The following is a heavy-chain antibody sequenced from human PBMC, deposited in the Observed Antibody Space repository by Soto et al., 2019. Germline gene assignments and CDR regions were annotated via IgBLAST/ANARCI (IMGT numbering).Heavy chain of an antibody. CDR1: GFTFTSYV. V-gene: IGHV3-23*01. D-gene: IGHD3-22*01. Sequence: EVQLLESGGGLVQRGGSQRLSCAASGFTFTSYVMSWVRQAPGKGLEWVAGISGGGSTAFYADSVKGRFTISRDNAKNTVVVQMDSLRAEDTAIYYCAKDSNKYSSSLRGRYFDYWGQGTLVTVSS. CDR3: AKDSNKYSSSLRGRYFDY. J-gene: IGHJ4*02. CDR2: ISGGGSTA.